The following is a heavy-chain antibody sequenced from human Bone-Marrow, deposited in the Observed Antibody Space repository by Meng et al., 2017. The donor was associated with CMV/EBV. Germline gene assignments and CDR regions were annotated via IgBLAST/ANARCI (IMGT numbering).Heavy chain of an antibody. CDR2: IYYSGST. CDR3: ARGGFLEWLQNWFDP. Sequence: GSSISSGGYCWSWIRQHPGKGLEWIGYIYYSGSTYYNPSLKSRVTISVDTSKNQFSLKLSSVTAADTAVYYCARGGFLEWLQNWFDPWGQGTLVTVSS. J-gene: IGHJ5*02. V-gene: IGHV4-31*02. CDR1: GSSISSGGYC. D-gene: IGHD3-3*01.